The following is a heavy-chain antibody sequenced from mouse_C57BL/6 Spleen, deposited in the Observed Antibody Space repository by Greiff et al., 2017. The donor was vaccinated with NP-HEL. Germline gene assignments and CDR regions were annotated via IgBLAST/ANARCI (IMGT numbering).Heavy chain of an antibody. D-gene: IGHD1-1*01. CDR2: INPNNGGT. V-gene: IGHV1-18*01. CDR1: GYTFTDYN. J-gene: IGHJ2*01. CDR3: ARNPIYYYGSMTSFDY. Sequence: VQLQQSGPELVKPGASVKIPCKASGYTFTDYNMDWVKQSHGKSLEWIGDINPNNGGTIYNQKFKGKATLTVDKSSSTAYMELRSLTSEDTAVYYCARNPIYYYGSMTSFDYWGQGTTLTVSS.